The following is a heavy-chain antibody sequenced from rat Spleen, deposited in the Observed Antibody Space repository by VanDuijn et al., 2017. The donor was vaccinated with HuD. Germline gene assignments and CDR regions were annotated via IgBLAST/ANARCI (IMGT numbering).Heavy chain of an antibody. D-gene: IGHD1-9*01. CDR1: GFTFSDYG. CDR2: ISYGDSSCHSST. J-gene: IGHJ2*01. V-gene: IGHV5-29*01. CDR3: ARRHYGYTDYFDY. Sequence: EVQLVESGGGLVQPGRSLKLSCAASGFTFSDYGMAWVRQAPTKGLEWVATISYGDSSCHSSTYYRDSVKGRFTISRANAKSTLNLQMDSLRSEDTATYYCARRHYGYTDYFDYWGQGVMVTVSS.